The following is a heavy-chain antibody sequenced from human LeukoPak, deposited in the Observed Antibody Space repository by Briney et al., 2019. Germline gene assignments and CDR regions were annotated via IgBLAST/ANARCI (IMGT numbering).Heavy chain of an antibody. V-gene: IGHV3-30*18. CDR2: ISYDGSNE. CDR1: GFTFSSNA. Sequence: GGSLRLSCAASGFTFSSNAMHWVRQAPGKGLEWVAVISYDGSNEYYADSVKGRFTISRDNSKNTLYLQMNSLRPEDTAVYYCAKADTSGWYNFDCWGQGTLVTVSS. J-gene: IGHJ4*02. D-gene: IGHD6-19*01. CDR3: AKADTSGWYNFDC.